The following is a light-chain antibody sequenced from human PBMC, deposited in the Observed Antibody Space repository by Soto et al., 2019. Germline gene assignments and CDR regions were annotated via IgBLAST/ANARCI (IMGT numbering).Light chain of an antibody. Sequence: QPVLTQSPSASASLGASVKLTCTLSSGHSSYAIAWHQQQPEKGPRYLMKLNSDGSHSKGDGIPDRFSGSSSGAERYLTISSLQSEDEADYYCHTWGTGIHVFGGGTQLTVL. CDR2: LNSDGSH. CDR3: HTWGTGIHV. CDR1: SGHSSYA. J-gene: IGLJ7*01. V-gene: IGLV4-69*01.